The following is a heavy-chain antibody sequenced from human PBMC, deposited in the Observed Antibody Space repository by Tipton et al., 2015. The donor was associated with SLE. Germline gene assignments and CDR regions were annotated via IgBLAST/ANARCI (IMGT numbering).Heavy chain of an antibody. CDR2: SHYSGNT. J-gene: IGHJ6*02. CDR1: GGSISSGGYY. Sequence: TLSLTCSVSGGSISSGGYYWSWIRQHPGKGLEWIGYSHYSGNTYYNTSLKGRVTISIDTSETQLSLQMTSVTAADAAVYYCARHGAIVWDSSNFFAMDVWGQGTTVTVSS. CDR3: ARHGAIVWDSSNFFAMDV. D-gene: IGHD3-16*02. V-gene: IGHV4-31*03.